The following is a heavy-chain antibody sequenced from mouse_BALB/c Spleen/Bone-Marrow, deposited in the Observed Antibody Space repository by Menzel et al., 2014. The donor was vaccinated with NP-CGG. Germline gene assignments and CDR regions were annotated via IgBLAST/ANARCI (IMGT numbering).Heavy chain of an antibody. CDR3: ARKDYGSSYPFAY. D-gene: IGHD1-1*01. CDR2: IYPGGGYT. V-gene: IGHV1-63*02. J-gene: IGHJ3*01. CDR1: GYTSTNYW. Sequence: VQLQQSGAGVVRHGTSVKISCKASGYTSTNYWLGWVKQRPGHGLEWIGDIYPGGGYTTYNEKFTGKATLTADTSSSTAYMQLSSLTSEDSAVYFCARKDYGSSYPFAYWGQGTLVTVSA.